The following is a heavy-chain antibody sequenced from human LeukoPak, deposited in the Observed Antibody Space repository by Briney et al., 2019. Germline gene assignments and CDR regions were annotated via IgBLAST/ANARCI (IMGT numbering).Heavy chain of an antibody. CDR2: INPNSGGT. V-gene: IGHV1-2*02. D-gene: IGHD3-22*01. CDR3: ARIYYPSSGYYHDY. J-gene: IGHJ4*02. Sequence: APVKVSCKASGYTFTGYYMHWVRQAPGQGLEWMGWINPNSGGTNYAQKFQGRVTMTRDTSISTAYMELSRLRSDDTAVYYCARIYYPSSGYYHDYWGQGTLVTVSS. CDR1: GYTFTGYY.